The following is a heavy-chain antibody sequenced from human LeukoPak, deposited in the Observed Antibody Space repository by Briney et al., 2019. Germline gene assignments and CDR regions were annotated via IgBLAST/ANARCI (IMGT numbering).Heavy chain of an antibody. D-gene: IGHD5-18*01. V-gene: IGHV3-48*01. CDR3: ARDATPTQLWFRGSFDY. CDR2: ISSSSLSI. J-gene: IGHJ4*02. Sequence: GGSLRLSCAASGFTFSDFGMTWVRQAPGKGLEWVSYISSSSLSIYYADSVKGRFTISRDNARNSLYLQMNSLRAEDTAMYYCARDATPTQLWFRGSFDYWGLGALVTVSS. CDR1: GFTFSDFG.